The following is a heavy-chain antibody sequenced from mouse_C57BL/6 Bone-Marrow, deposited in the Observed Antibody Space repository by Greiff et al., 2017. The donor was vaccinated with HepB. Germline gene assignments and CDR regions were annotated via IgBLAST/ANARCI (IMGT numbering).Heavy chain of an antibody. Sequence: VMLVESGAELARPGASVKLSCKASGYTFTSYGISWVKQRTGQGLEWIGEIYPRSGNTYYNEKFKGKATLTADKSSSTAYMELRSLTSEDSAVYFCARTLYGSSYFDYWGQGTTLTVSS. CDR2: IYPRSGNT. V-gene: IGHV1-81*01. D-gene: IGHD1-1*01. CDR3: ARTLYGSSYFDY. CDR1: GYTFTSYG. J-gene: IGHJ2*01.